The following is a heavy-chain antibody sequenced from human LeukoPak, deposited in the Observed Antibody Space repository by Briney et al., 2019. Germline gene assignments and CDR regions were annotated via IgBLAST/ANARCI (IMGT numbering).Heavy chain of an antibody. J-gene: IGHJ4*02. Sequence: GGSLRLSCAASGFTFSSYAVSWVRQAPGKGLEWVSAISGSGGSTYYADSVKGRFTISRDNSKNTLYLQMNSLRAEDTAVYYCAKVGRQWLVGEDYFDYWGQGTLVTVSS. V-gene: IGHV3-23*01. CDR2: ISGSGGST. CDR1: GFTFSSYA. D-gene: IGHD6-19*01. CDR3: AKVGRQWLVGEDYFDY.